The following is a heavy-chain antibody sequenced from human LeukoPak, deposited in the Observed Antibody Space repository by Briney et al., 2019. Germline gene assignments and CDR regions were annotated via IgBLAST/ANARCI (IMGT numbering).Heavy chain of an antibody. V-gene: IGHV3-30*02. CDR1: GFTFSSYG. Sequence: PGGSLRLSCAASGFTFSSYGMHWVRQAPGKGLEWVAFIRYDGSNKYYADSVKGRFTISRDNSKNTLYLQMNSLRAEDTAVYYCAKSRYLDLYSSGWLSDYWGQGTLVTVSS. D-gene: IGHD6-25*01. J-gene: IGHJ4*02. CDR2: IRYDGSNK. CDR3: AKSRYLDLYSSGWLSDY.